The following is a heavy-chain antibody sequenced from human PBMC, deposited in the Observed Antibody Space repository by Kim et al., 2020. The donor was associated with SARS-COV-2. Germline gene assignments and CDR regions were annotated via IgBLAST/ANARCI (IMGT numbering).Heavy chain of an antibody. Sequence: GGSLRLSCAASGFTVSSNYMSWVRQAPGKGLEWVSVIYSGGSTYYADSVKGRFTISRHNFKNTLYIQMNSLRTEDTAVYYCAREGDYYDSSGYPSYYVDYWGQGNMFTVSS. CDR2: IYSGGST. J-gene: IGHJ4*02. D-gene: IGHD3-22*01. V-gene: IGHV3-53*04. CDR1: GFTVSSNY. CDR3: AREGDYYDSSGYPSYYVDY.